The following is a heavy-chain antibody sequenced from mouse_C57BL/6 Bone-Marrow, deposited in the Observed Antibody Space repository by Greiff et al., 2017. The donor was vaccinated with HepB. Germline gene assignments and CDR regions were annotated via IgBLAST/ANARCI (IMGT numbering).Heavy chain of an antibody. Sequence: EVHLVESGGGLVKPGGSLKLSCAASGFTFSSYAMSWVRQTPEKRLEWVATISDGGSYTYYPDNVKGRFTISRDNAKSNLYLQMSHLKSEDTAMYYCARERGGTGPAWFAYWGQGTLVTVSA. CDR3: ARERGGTGPAWFAY. J-gene: IGHJ3*01. CDR1: GFTFSSYA. V-gene: IGHV5-4*01. CDR2: ISDGGSYT. D-gene: IGHD4-1*01.